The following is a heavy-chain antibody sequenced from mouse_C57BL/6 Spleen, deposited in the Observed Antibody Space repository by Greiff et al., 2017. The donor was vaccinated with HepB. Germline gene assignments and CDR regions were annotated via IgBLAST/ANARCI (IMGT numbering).Heavy chain of an antibody. J-gene: IGHJ4*01. CDR3: TTSLLPDYAMDY. D-gene: IGHD1-1*01. CDR1: GFNIKDDY. CDR2: IDPENGDT. V-gene: IGHV14-4*01. Sequence: EVQLQQSGAELVRPGASVKLSCTASGFNIKDDYMHWVKQRPEQGLEWIGWIDPENGDTEYASKFQGKATITADTSSNTAYLQLSSLTSEDTAVYYCTTSLLPDYAMDYWGQGTSVTVSS.